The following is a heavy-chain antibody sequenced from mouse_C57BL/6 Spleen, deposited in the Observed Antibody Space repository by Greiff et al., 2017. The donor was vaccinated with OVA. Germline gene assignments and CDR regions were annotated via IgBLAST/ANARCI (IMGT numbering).Heavy chain of an antibody. D-gene: IGHD2-4*01. Sequence: VQLQQSGAELVKPGASVKISCKASGYAFSSYWMNWVKQRPGKGLEWIGQIYPGDGDTNYNGKFKGKATLTADKSSSTAYMQLSSLTSEDSAVYFCARYDYDWYAMDYWGQGTSVTVSS. CDR1: GYAFSSYW. V-gene: IGHV1-80*01. CDR3: ARYDYDWYAMDY. J-gene: IGHJ4*01. CDR2: IYPGDGDT.